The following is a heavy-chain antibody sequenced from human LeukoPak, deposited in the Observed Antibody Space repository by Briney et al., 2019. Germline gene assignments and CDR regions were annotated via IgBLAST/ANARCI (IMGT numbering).Heavy chain of an antibody. CDR3: ARAAYSWDHWFDS. CDR2: INQHGGDK. D-gene: IGHD5-18*01. CDR1: GFTFSTYW. J-gene: IGHJ5*01. Sequence: PGGSLRLSCAASGFTFSTYWMSWVRQAPGKGLEWVANINQHGGDKNYLDSVKGRFTIPRDNAQNSLYLQMNSLRAEDTAVHYCARAAYSWDHWFDSWGQGTLVTVSS. V-gene: IGHV3-7*04.